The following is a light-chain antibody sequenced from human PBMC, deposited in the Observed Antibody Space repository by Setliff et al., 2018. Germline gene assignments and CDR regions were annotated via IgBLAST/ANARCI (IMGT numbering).Light chain of an antibody. J-gene: IGLJ1*01. V-gene: IGLV1-47*01. CDR1: TSNIGKNF. CDR3: ATWDDSLSAYV. Sequence: QSVLTQPPSASGTPGQSVTISCSGSTSNIGKNFVYWYQQVPGTVPKLLIYRNNQRPSGVSDRFSGSKSGTSASLAISGLRSEDGADYYRATWDDSLSAYVFGTGTKGTVL. CDR2: RNN.